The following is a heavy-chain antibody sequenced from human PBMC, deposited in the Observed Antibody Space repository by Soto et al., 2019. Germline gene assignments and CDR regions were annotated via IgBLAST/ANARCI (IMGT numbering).Heavy chain of an antibody. J-gene: IGHJ6*02. D-gene: IGHD6-6*01. Sequence: SVKVSCKASGGTFSSYAISWVRQAPGQGLEWMGGIIPIFGTANYAQKFQGRVTITADESTSTAYMELSSLRSDDTAVYYCARGVYYYYGMDVWGQGXTVTVYS. CDR3: ARGVYYYYGMDV. CDR2: IIPIFGTA. V-gene: IGHV1-69*13. CDR1: GGTFSSYA.